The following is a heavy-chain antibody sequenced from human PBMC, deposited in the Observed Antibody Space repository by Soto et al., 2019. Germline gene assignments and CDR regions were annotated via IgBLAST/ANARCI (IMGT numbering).Heavy chain of an antibody. CDR1: GGSISSSSYY. CDR3: ARQRVYCSSTSCYVWWFDP. Sequence: SETLSLTCTVSGGSISSSSYYWGWIRQPPGKGLEWIGSIYYSGSTYYNPSLKSRVTISVDTSKNQFSLKLSSVTAADTAVYYCARQRVYCSSTSCYVWWFDPWGQGTLVTVSS. D-gene: IGHD2-2*01. V-gene: IGHV4-39*01. J-gene: IGHJ5*02. CDR2: IYYSGST.